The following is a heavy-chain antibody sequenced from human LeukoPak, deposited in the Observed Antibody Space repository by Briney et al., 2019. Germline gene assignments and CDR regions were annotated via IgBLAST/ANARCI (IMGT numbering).Heavy chain of an antibody. J-gene: IGHJ4*02. V-gene: IGHV4-34*01. CDR2: INHSGST. D-gene: IGHD3-3*02. CDR3: ARDLPGILAGG. CDR1: GGSISSYY. Sequence: SETLSLTCTVSGGSISSYYWSWIRQPPGKGLEWIGEINHSGSTNYNPSLKSRVTISVDTSKNQFSLKLSSVTAADTAVYYCARDLPGILAGGWGQGTLVTVSS.